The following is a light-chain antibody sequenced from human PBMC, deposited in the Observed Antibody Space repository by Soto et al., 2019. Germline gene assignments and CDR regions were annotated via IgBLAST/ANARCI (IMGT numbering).Light chain of an antibody. Sequence: DIQMTQSPSSLSASVGDRVTITCRASQSIDTSLTWYQQKPGKAPKLLIYGASSLQSGVPLRFSGSGSGTDFTLTISSLQPEDFATYYCQQSYSIMPLTFGGGTKVEIK. CDR3: QQSYSIMPLT. V-gene: IGKV1-39*01. J-gene: IGKJ4*01. CDR1: QSIDTS. CDR2: GAS.